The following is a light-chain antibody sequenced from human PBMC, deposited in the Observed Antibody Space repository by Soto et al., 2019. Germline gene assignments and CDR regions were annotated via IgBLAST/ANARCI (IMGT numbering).Light chain of an antibody. CDR2: GAS. CDR1: QSVSNY. CDR3: QHYGTSPPCT. Sequence: EIVLTQSPGTLSLSPGERATLSCRTSQSVSNYLAGYQHKRGQAPRLLIYGASNRATGIPDRFSGSGSGTDFTLTTSRLEPEDFAVYYCQHYGTSPPCTFGQGTKLEIK. V-gene: IGKV3-20*01. J-gene: IGKJ2*02.